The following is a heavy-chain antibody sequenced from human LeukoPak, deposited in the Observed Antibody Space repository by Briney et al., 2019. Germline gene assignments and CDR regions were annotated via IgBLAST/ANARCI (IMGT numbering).Heavy chain of an antibody. CDR1: GFTFSSYW. CDR3: ARGLTMVRGVLWFDP. J-gene: IGHJ5*02. V-gene: IGHV3-7*01. CDR2: IKQDGSEK. D-gene: IGHD3-10*01. Sequence: GGSLRLSCAVSGFTFSSYWMSWVRQAPGKGLEWVANIKQDGSEKYYVDSVKGRFTISRDNAKNSLYLQMNSLRAEDTAVYYCARGLTMVRGVLWFDPWGQGTLVTVSS.